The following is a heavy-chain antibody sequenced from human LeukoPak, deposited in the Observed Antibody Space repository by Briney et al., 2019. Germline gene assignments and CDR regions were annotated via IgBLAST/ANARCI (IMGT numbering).Heavy chain of an antibody. CDR2: IYYSGST. J-gene: IGHJ4*02. CDR1: GGSISSGGYY. Sequence: SQTLSLTCTVSGGSISSGGYYWSWIRQHPGKGLEWIGYIYYSGSTYYNPSLKSRVTISVDTSKNQFSLKLSSVTAADTAVYYCARDSVGPEGCHFDYWGQGTLVTVSS. D-gene: IGHD2-15*01. V-gene: IGHV4-31*03. CDR3: ARDSVGPEGCHFDY.